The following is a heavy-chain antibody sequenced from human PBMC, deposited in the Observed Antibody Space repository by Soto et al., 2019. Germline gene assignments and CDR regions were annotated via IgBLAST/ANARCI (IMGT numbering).Heavy chain of an antibody. CDR3: ARVEGYSSGQFFDY. Sequence: ASVKVSCKTSGGTFSNHAINWVRQAPGQGPEWMGGIIPLSGTTNYVPKFQGRVTITADESMTTAYMELSNLRYEDTAVYYCARVEGYSSGQFFDYWGQGTLVTVSS. V-gene: IGHV1-69*13. D-gene: IGHD6-19*01. CDR2: IIPLSGTT. CDR1: GGTFSNHA. J-gene: IGHJ4*02.